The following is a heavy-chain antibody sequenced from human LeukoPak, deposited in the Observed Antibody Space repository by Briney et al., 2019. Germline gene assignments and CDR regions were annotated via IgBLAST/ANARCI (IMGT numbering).Heavy chain of an antibody. J-gene: IGHJ3*02. D-gene: IGHD2-2*03. CDR3: ARVDDLDAFDI. V-gene: IGHV3-30-3*01. CDR1: GFTFSSYA. Sequence: AGGSLRLSCAASGFTFSSYAMHWVRQAPGKGLEWVAVISYDGSNKYYADSVKGRFTISRDNSKNALYLQMSSLRPEDTAVHYCARVDDLDAFDIWGQGTMVTVSS. CDR2: ISYDGSNK.